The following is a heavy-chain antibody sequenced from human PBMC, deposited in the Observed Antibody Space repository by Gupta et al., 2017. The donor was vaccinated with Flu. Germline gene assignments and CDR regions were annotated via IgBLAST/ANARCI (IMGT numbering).Heavy chain of an antibody. D-gene: IGHD1-26*01. CDR2: ISSSSSYI. V-gene: IGHV3-21*02. CDR3: ARGVAATTYDAFDI. CDR1: GFTSSSYG. J-gene: IGHJ3*02. Sequence: EVELVQSGGGLVKPGGSLRLSCAASGFTSSSYGMNWVRQAPGKGLEWVSSISSSSSYIYYADSVKGRFTTSRDNTKNSVFLQMNSLRVEDTAVYYCARGVAATTYDAFDIWGHGTMVTVSS.